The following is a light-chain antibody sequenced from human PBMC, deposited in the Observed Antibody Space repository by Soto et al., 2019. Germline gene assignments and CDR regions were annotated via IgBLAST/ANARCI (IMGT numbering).Light chain of an antibody. CDR1: QSIVYSDGNTY. CDR3: MQGAHWPYT. V-gene: IGKV2-30*01. CDR2: KVS. Sequence: EAVLNQFPLSLTVTLGQPASISCRPCQSIVYSDGNTYLKWFQQRQGQSPRGLIYKVSNRDSGAPRRFSGSASGTESTLKSSRVDAEDVSTYFCMQGAHWPYTFGQGTKLEI. J-gene: IGKJ2*01.